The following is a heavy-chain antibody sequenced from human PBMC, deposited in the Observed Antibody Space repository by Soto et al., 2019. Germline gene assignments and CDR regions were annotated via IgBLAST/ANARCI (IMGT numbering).Heavy chain of an antibody. CDR1: GFTFSYYW. CDR3: TMDLTGERDY. Sequence: EVQLVESGGGLVQPGGSLRLSCEASGFTFSYYWMHWVRQAPGKGLAWVSRINPDGSGTTYADSVKGRFTMSRDNAKNTLYLHMNSLRPDDTAVYYCTMDLTGERDYWGQGALVSVSS. V-gene: IGHV3-74*01. CDR2: INPDGSGT. D-gene: IGHD7-27*01. J-gene: IGHJ4*02.